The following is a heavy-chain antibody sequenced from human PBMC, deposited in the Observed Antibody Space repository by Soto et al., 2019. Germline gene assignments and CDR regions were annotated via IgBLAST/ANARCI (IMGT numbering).Heavy chain of an antibody. CDR1: GGSISSGGYY. V-gene: IGHV4-31*03. Sequence: SETLSLTCTVSGGSISSGGYYWSWIRQHPGKGLEWIGYIYYSGSTYYNPSLKSRVTISVDTSKNQFSLKLSSVTAADTAVYYCARDVVDSYAIGGWFDPWGQGTLVTVSS. CDR3: ARDVVDSYAIGGWFDP. J-gene: IGHJ5*02. D-gene: IGHD5-18*01. CDR2: IYYSGST.